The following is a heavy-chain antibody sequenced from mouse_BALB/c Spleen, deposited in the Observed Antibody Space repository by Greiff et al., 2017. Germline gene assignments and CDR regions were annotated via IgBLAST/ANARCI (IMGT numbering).Heavy chain of an antibody. CDR1: GYSITSDYA. D-gene: IGHD2-3*01. J-gene: IGHJ4*01. CDR3: ARRGYYVGAMDD. V-gene: IGHV3-2*02. CDR2: ISYSGST. Sequence: EVQLVESGPGLVKPSQSLSLTCTVTGYSITSDYAWNWIRQFPGNKLEWMGYISYSGSTSYNPSLKSRISITRDTSKNQFFLQLNSVTTEDTATYYCARRGYYVGAMDDWGQGTSVTVSS.